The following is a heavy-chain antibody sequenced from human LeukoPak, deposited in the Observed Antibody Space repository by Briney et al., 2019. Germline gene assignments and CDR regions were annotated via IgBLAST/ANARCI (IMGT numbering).Heavy chain of an antibody. D-gene: IGHD3-10*01. V-gene: IGHV1-69*13. CDR2: IIPIFGTA. J-gene: IGHJ5*02. Sequence: GASVKVSCKASGGTFSSYAISWVRQAPGQGLEWMGGIIPIFGTANYAQKFQGRVTITADESTSTAYMELSSLRSEDTAVYYCARGRFGDHLNWFDPWGQGTLVTVSS. CDR3: ARGRFGDHLNWFDP. CDR1: GGTFSSYA.